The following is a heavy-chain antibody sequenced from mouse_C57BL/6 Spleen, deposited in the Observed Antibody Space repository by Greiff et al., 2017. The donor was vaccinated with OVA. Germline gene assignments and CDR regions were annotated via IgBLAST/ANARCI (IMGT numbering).Heavy chain of an antibody. CDR1: GYAFSSSW. J-gene: IGHJ4*01. CDR2: IYPGDGDT. CDR3: ARSLYPFYAMDY. D-gene: IGHD2-1*01. Sequence: QVQLQQSGPELVKPGASVKISCKASGYAFSSSWMNWVKQRPGKGLEWIGRIYPGDGDTNYNGKFKGKATLTADKSSSTAYMQLSSLTSEDSAVYFCARSLYPFYAMDYWGQGTSVTVSS. V-gene: IGHV1-82*01.